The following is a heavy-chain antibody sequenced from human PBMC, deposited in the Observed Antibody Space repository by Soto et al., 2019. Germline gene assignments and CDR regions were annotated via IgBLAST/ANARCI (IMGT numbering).Heavy chain of an antibody. CDR2: ISPYKGNT. Sequence: QIQLVQSGAEVKKPGASVKVSCKASGYTFSSIGISWVRQAPGQGLEWMGWISPYKGNTHYAQGLQGRVPMTTDTSTSTAYMELRSLRSDDTAVYYCARDLDASGSYYTDYWGQGTLVTVSS. J-gene: IGHJ4*02. CDR1: GYTFSSIG. V-gene: IGHV1-18*01. D-gene: IGHD3-10*01. CDR3: ARDLDASGSYYTDY.